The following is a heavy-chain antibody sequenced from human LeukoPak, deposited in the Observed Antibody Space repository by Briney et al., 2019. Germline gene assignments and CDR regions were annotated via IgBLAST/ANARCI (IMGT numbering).Heavy chain of an antibody. CDR3: AKDLAWEGIFDY. J-gene: IGHJ4*02. V-gene: IGHV3-23*01. D-gene: IGHD1-26*01. Sequence: PGGSLRLSCAASGFTFSSYAMSWVRQAPGKGLEWVSAISGSGGSTYYADSVKGRFTVSRDNSKNTLYLQMNSLRAEDTAVYYCAKDLAWEGIFDYWGQGTLVTVSS. CDR1: GFTFSSYA. CDR2: ISGSGGST.